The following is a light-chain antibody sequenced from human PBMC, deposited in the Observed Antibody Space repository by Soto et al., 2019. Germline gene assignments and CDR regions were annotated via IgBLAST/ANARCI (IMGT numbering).Light chain of an antibody. CDR3: KQYGSSPQT. CDR2: GAS. V-gene: IGKV3-20*01. CDR1: QSVSSSY. Sequence: EIVLTQSPGTLSLSPGERATLSCGASQSVSSSYLAWYQQKPGQAPRLLIYGASSRATGIPDRFSGSGSGTDFTLTISRLEPEDFAVYYCKQYGSSPQTFGQGTKVDIK. J-gene: IGKJ1*01.